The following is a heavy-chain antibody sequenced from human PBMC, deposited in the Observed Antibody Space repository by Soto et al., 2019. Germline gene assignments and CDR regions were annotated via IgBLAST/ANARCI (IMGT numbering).Heavy chain of an antibody. CDR1: GGSISSSIYY. J-gene: IGHJ4*02. V-gene: IGHV4-39*01. CDR3: ARLSEYSSSPRAPRVDY. Sequence: SETLSLTCTVSGGSISSSIYYWGWIRHPPGKGLEWIGSIYYSGSTYYNPSLKSRVTISVDTSKNQFSLKLSSVTAADTAVYYCARLSEYSSSPRAPRVDYWGQGTLVTVSS. CDR2: IYYSGST. D-gene: IGHD6-6*01.